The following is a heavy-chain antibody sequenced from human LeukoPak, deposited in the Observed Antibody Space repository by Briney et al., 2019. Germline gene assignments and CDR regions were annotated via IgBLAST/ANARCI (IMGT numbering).Heavy chain of an antibody. CDR2: IIPIFGIA. CDR1: GGTFSSYA. Sequence: SVTVSCKASGGTFSSYAISWVRQAPGQGLEWMGRIIPIFGIANCAQKFQGRVTITADKSTSTAYMELSSLRSEDTAVYYCARGVQGGGRLNGMDVWGQGTTVTVSS. CDR3: ARGVQGGGRLNGMDV. J-gene: IGHJ6*02. V-gene: IGHV1-69*04. D-gene: IGHD2-15*01.